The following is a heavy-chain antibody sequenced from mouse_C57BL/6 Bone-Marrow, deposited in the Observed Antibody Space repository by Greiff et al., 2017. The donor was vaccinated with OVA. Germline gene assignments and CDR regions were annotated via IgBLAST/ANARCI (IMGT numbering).Heavy chain of an antibody. V-gene: IGHV2-2*01. J-gene: IGHJ4*01. CDR1: GFSLTSYG. CDR3: ARNDGYHPFYAMDY. Sequence: VMLVESGPGLVQPSQSLSITCTVSGFSLTSYGVHWVRQSPGKGLEWLGVIWSGGSTDYNAAFISRLSISKDNSKSQVFFKMNSLQADDTAIYYCARNDGYHPFYAMDYWGQGTSVTVSS. D-gene: IGHD2-3*01. CDR2: IWSGGST.